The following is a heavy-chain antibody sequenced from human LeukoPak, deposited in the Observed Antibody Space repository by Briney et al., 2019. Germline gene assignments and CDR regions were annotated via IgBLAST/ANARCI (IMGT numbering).Heavy chain of an antibody. CDR2: ISSGGSTI. CDR3: AELGITMIGGV. Sequence: GGSLRLSCAASGFTFSNYNMNWVRQAPGKGLEWVSYISSGGSTIYYADSVKGRFTISRDNAKNSLYLQMNSLRAEDTAVYYCAELGITMIGGVWGKGTTVTISS. V-gene: IGHV3-48*04. CDR1: GFTFSNYN. J-gene: IGHJ6*04. D-gene: IGHD3-10*02.